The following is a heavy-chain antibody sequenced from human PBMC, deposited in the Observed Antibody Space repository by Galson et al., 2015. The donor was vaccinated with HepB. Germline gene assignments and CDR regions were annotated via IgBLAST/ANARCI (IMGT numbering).Heavy chain of an antibody. J-gene: IGHJ4*02. V-gene: IGHV4-30-2*01. CDR3: TSGGPRYFDWLQV. D-gene: IGHD3-9*01. CDR1: GGSVSRGGGS. CDR2: IYHRGIT. Sequence: TLSLTCTVSGGSVSRGGGSWSWVRQPPGGGLEWIGFIYHRGITFYSPSLRSRVTISMDRSENRFSLNLRSVTAADTAVYFCTSGGPRYFDWLQVWGRGTLVTVSS.